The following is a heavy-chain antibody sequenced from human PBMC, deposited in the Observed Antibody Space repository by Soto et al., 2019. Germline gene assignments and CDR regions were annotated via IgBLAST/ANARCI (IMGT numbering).Heavy chain of an antibody. CDR3: AGGDIVVVVAATGWFDP. V-gene: IGHV1-46*01. Sequence: ASVKVSCKASGYTFTSYYMHWVRQAPGQGLEWMGIINPSGGSTSYAQKFQGRVTMTRDTSTSTVYMELSSLRSEDTAVYYCAGGDIVVVVAATGWFDPWGQGTLVTVSS. D-gene: IGHD2-15*01. CDR2: INPSGGST. J-gene: IGHJ5*02. CDR1: GYTFTSYY.